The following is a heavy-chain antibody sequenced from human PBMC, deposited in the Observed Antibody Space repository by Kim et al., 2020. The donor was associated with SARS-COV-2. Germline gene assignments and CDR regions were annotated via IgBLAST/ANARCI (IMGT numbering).Heavy chain of an antibody. CDR3: ARPQSDYYDISGQLWFDP. Sequence: SETLSLTCAVYGGSFSGYYWSWIRQPPGKGLEWIGEINHSGSTNYNPSLKSRVTLSVDTSKNQLSLKLSSVTAADTAVYYCARPQSDYYDISGQLWFDPWGQGTLVTVSS. V-gene: IGHV4-34*01. CDR2: INHSGST. CDR1: GGSFSGYY. D-gene: IGHD3-22*01. J-gene: IGHJ5*02.